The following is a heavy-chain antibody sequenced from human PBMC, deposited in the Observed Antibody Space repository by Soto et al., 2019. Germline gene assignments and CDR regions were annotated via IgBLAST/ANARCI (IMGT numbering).Heavy chain of an antibody. D-gene: IGHD2-15*01. J-gene: IGHJ5*02. Sequence: GGSLRLSCAASGFSFSSYSMNWVRQTPGRGLEWVSSISSSASHINYADSVKGRFTISRDNAKKSLYLQMNSLRAEDTAVYYCARGYTGYCSGGTCYWFDPWGQGTLVTVSS. V-gene: IGHV3-21*01. CDR1: GFSFSSYS. CDR2: ISSSASHI. CDR3: ARGYTGYCSGGTCYWFDP.